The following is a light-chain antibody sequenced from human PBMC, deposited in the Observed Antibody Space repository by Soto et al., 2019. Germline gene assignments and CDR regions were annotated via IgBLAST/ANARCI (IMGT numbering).Light chain of an antibody. V-gene: IGKV1-27*01. CDR1: QGISNY. CDR3: QKYNSGPWT. CDR2: VAS. J-gene: IGKJ1*01. Sequence: DIQMTQSPSSLSASVGDRATITCRASQGISNYLAWYQQQPGKVPKLLIYVASTLQSGVPSRFSGSGSGTDFTLTISSLQPEDVATYYCQKYNSGPWTFGQGTKVEMK.